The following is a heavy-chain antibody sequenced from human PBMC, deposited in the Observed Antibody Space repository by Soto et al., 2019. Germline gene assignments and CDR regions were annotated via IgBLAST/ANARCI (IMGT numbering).Heavy chain of an antibody. V-gene: IGHV3-30*18. CDR2: LLDDGSK. CDR1: RFPFSYYA. D-gene: IGHD3-10*01. Sequence: QVELVESGGGVVRPGRSLRLSCAASRFPFSYYAMHWVRQAPGKGLEFVAVLLDDGSKYYADSVKGRFTISKDNSMKTVDLEMISLRTEDTSLYYCAKEGTGIYNAFDIWGQGPMVTVS. CDR3: AKEGTGIYNAFDI. J-gene: IGHJ3*02.